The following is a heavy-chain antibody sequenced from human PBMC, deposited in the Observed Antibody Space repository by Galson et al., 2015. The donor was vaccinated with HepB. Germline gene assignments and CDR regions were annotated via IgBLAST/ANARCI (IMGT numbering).Heavy chain of an antibody. CDR2: IRSRANGYAT. Sequence: SLRLSCAASGVTFSGAAVHWVRQASGKGLEWVGHIRSRANGYATAHAASVKDRFTIYRDDSKSTAYLQMNSLKTEDTAVYYCTGPRGDYMDVWGKGTTVTVSS. J-gene: IGHJ6*03. CDR3: TGPRGDYMDV. CDR1: GVTFSGAA. V-gene: IGHV3-73*01.